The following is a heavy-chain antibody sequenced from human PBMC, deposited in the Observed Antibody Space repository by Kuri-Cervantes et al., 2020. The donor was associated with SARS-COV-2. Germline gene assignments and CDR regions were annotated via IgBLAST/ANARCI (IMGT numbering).Heavy chain of an antibody. CDR1: GGSFSGSCS. CDR2: IYHSGST. CDR3: ASGSFGSNDF. J-gene: IGHJ4*02. D-gene: IGHD3-10*01. Sequence: SETLSLTCAVSGGSFSGSCSWSWIRQPPGKGLEWIGYIYHSGSTYYNPSLKSRVTISGDKSKNQFSLRLTSVTAADTAVYYCASGSFGSNDFWGQGTLVTVSS. V-gene: IGHV4-30-2*01.